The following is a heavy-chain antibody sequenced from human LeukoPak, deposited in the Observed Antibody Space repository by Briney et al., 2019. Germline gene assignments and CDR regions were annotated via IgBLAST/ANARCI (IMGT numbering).Heavy chain of an antibody. V-gene: IGHV1-69*04. D-gene: IGHD6-13*01. Sequence: ASVKVSRKASGGTFSSYAISGVRQAPGQVLEWMGRIIPILGIANYAQKFQGRVTITADKSTSTAYMELSSLRSEDTAVYYCARDRGSSWYRADWFDPWGQGTLVTVSS. J-gene: IGHJ5*02. CDR3: ARDRGSSWYRADWFDP. CDR2: IIPILGIA. CDR1: GGTFSSYA.